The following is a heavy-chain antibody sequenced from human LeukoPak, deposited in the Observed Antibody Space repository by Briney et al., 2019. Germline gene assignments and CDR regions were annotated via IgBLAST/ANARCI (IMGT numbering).Heavy chain of an antibody. J-gene: IGHJ6*03. V-gene: IGHV1-69*13. Sequence: ASAKVSCKASGGTFSSYAISWVRQAPGQGLEWMGGIIPIFGTANYAQKFQGRVTITADESTSTAYMELSSLRSEDTAVYYCAREGSWSVSAQYYYYMDVWGKGTTVTVSS. CDR3: AREGSWSVSAQYYYYMDV. CDR2: IIPIFGTA. D-gene: IGHD3-10*01. CDR1: GGTFSSYA.